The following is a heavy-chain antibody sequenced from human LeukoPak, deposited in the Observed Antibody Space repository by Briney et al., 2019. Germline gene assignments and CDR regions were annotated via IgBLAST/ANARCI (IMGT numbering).Heavy chain of an antibody. V-gene: IGHV4-38-2*02. Sequence: SETLSLTCDVSGFSISLGYYWVWIRQPAGQGLEWIGSIHPSGTTFYNSSLNSRITMTIDAPKNRFSLRLSLVTAVDTAVYFCATERERRITDWGQGTLVTVSS. CDR1: GFSISLGYY. D-gene: IGHD1-1*01. J-gene: IGHJ4*02. CDR2: IHPSGTT. CDR3: ATERERRITD.